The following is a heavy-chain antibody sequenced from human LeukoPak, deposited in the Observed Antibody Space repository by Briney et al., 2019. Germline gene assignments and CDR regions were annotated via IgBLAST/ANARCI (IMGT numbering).Heavy chain of an antibody. V-gene: IGHV3-48*03. CDR3: AKDRAWGAFAY. CDR1: GFTFSSYE. Sequence: QPGGSLRLSCAASGFTFSSYEMNWVRQAPGKGLEWVSYISSSGSTTYYADSVKGRFTISRDNSKNTLYLQMNSLRAEDTAIYYCAKDRAWGAFAYWGQGTLVTVSS. J-gene: IGHJ4*02. D-gene: IGHD1-26*01. CDR2: ISSSGSTT.